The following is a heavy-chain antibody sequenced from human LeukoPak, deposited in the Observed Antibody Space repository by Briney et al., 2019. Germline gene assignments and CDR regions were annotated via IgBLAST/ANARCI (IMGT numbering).Heavy chain of an antibody. D-gene: IGHD4-11*01. Sequence: PGGSLRLSCAASGFSVSSSYMTWVRQAPGKGLEWVSVLYSGGYTYYADSVEGRFTISRDNSKNTLYLQMNSLRAEDTALYYCARAYGNNGMDVWGQGTTVTVSS. CDR2: LYSGGYT. J-gene: IGHJ6*02. V-gene: IGHV3-53*01. CDR3: ARAYGNNGMDV. CDR1: GFSVSSSY.